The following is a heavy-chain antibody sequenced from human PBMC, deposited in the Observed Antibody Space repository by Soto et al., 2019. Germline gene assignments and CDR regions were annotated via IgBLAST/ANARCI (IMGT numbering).Heavy chain of an antibody. Sequence: ASVKVSCKASGGTFSSYAISWVRQAPGQGLEWMGGIIPIFGTANYAQKFQGRVTITADESTSTAYMELSSLRSEDTAVYYCARVNPPKGYGSGSYYNEDYYYGMDVWGQGTTVTVSS. CDR2: IIPIFGTA. V-gene: IGHV1-69*13. D-gene: IGHD3-10*01. J-gene: IGHJ6*02. CDR1: GGTFSSYA. CDR3: ARVNPPKGYGSGSYYNEDYYYGMDV.